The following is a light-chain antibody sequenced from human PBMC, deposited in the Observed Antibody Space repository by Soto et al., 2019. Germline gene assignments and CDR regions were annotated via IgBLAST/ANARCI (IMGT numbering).Light chain of an antibody. V-gene: IGLV1-47*01. CDR2: RNN. CDR3: AAWDGSLNGWV. CDR1: RSNIGSNY. Sequence: QSVLTQPPSASGTPGQRVTFSCSGGRSNIGSNYVFWYQQFPGTAPKLVIYRNNQRPSGVPDRFSGSKSGTSASLAISGLQSEDEADYYCAAWDGSLNGWVFGGGTKLTVL. J-gene: IGLJ3*02.